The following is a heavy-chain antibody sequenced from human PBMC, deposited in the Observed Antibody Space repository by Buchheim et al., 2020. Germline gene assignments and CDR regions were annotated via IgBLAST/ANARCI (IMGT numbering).Heavy chain of an antibody. Sequence: QVQLVQSGAEVKKPGASLQVSCQASGYTFTTYSIHWVRQAPGQGLEWMGRINPNNGDTKYALKFQDSVTMTRDTFNNTVYMEFTSLKSDDTAVYYCARGSPLHYDFWSDYPPTDYWGQGTL. D-gene: IGHD3-3*01. CDR3: ARGSPLHYDFWSDYPPTDY. CDR1: GYTFTTYS. J-gene: IGHJ4*02. CDR2: INPNNGDT. V-gene: IGHV1-2*04.